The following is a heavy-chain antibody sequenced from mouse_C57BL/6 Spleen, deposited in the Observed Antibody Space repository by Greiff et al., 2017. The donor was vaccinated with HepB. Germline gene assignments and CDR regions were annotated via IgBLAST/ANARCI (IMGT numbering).Heavy chain of an antibody. Sequence: QVQLQQSGAELVKPGASVKISCKASGYAFSSYWMNWVKQRPGKGLEWIGQIYPGDGDTNYNGEFKGKTTLTADKSSSTAYMQLSSLTSEDSAVYFCARYYGSSYCAMDYWGQGTSVTVSS. V-gene: IGHV1-80*01. CDR3: ARYYGSSYCAMDY. D-gene: IGHD1-1*01. CDR2: IYPGDGDT. J-gene: IGHJ4*01. CDR1: GYAFSSYW.